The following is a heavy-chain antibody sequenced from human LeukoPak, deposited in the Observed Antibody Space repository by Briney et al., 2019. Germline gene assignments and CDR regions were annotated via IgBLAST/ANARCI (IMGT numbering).Heavy chain of an antibody. CDR2: ISAYNGNT. CDR1: GYTFTIYG. Sequence: ASVRVSCTASGYTFTIYGISWVRRAPGEGLEWMGWISAYNGNTNYTQKLQGRVTMTTDTSTSTAYIELRSLRSDDTAVYYCASVSYDSTRADAFDIWGQGTRVTVSS. J-gene: IGHJ3*02. D-gene: IGHD3-22*01. V-gene: IGHV1-18*01. CDR3: ASVSYDSTRADAFDI.